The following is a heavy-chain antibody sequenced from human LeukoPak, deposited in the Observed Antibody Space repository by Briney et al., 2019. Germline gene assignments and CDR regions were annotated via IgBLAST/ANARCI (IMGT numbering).Heavy chain of an antibody. CDR2: IRCDGSNK. V-gene: IGHV3-30*02. D-gene: IGHD2-2*01. J-gene: IGHJ6*03. Sequence: GGSLRLSCAASGFTFSSYGMHWVRQAPGKGLEWVAFIRCDGSNKYYADSVKGRFTISRDNSKNTLYLQMNSLRAEDTAVYYCAKVRSGYCSSTSCYDIYYYYYMDVWGKGTTVTVSS. CDR3: AKVRSGYCSSTSCYDIYYYYYMDV. CDR1: GFTFSSYG.